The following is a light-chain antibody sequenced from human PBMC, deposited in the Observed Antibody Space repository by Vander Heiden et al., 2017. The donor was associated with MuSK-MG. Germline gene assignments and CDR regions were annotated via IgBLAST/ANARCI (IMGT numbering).Light chain of an antibody. CDR2: DTS. J-gene: IGLJ2*01. CDR1: TRRITSSRY. CDR3: LLSYDGERDLV. Sequence: QAVVTQEPSLTVSPGATITLLCGSSTRRITSSRYPYGIQQRPGQAPRTLIYDTSNKHSGTPARFSGARLGGKAALTLSGAQAEDEADYYCLLSYDGERDLVFGGGTKLTVL. V-gene: IGLV7-46*01.